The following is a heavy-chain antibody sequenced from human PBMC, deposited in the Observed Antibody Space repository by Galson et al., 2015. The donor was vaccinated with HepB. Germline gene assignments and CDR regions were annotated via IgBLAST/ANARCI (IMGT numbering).Heavy chain of an antibody. CDR3: ARDVYGAEEY. CDR1: GITFSSYS. J-gene: IGHJ4*02. CDR2: ITTTSTYK. Sequence: SLRLSCAASGITFSSYSMNWVRQAPGKGLEWVSSITTTSTYKYYADSVKGRFTISRDNAKNSLYLQMNSLRADDTAEYYCARDVYGAEEYWGQGTLVTVPS. D-gene: IGHD4-17*01. V-gene: IGHV3-21*04.